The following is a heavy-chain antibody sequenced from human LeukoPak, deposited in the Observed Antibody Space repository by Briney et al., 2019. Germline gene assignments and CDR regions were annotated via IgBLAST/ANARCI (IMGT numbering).Heavy chain of an antibody. CDR3: ARAKGSGGSCYDFDI. D-gene: IGHD2-15*01. CDR2: IKQDGSEK. V-gene: IGHV3-7*01. J-gene: IGHJ3*02. Sequence: GGSLRLSCAASGFTFSSYWMSWVRQAPGKGLEWVANIKQDGSEKYYVDSVKGRFTISRDNAKNSLYLQMNSLRAEDTAVYYCARAKGSGGSCYDFDIWGQGTMVTVSS. CDR1: GFTFSSYW.